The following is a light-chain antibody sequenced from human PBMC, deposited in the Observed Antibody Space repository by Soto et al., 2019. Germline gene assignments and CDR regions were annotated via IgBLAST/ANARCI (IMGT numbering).Light chain of an antibody. CDR3: AAWDDSLNGHYV. V-gene: IGLV1-44*01. CDR2: SNN. Sequence: QSALTQPPSASGTPGQRVTISCSGSSSNIGSNTVNWYQQLPRTAPKLLIYSNNQRPSGVPDRFSGSKSGTSASLAISGLQSEDEADYYCAAWDDSLNGHYVFGTGTKVTVL. CDR1: SSNIGSNT. J-gene: IGLJ1*01.